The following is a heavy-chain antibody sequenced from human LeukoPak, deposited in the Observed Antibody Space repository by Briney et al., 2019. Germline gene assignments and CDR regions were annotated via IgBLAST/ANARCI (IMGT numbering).Heavy chain of an antibody. CDR3: ARDWGIAVAGTDY. J-gene: IGHJ4*02. CDR1: EFTFSSYA. D-gene: IGHD6-19*01. CDR2: ISGSGGST. V-gene: IGHV3-23*01. Sequence: PGGSLRLSCAASEFTFSSYAMSWVRQAPGKGLEWVSAISGSGGSTYYADSVKGRFTISRDNSKNTLYLQMNSLRAEDTAVYYCARDWGIAVAGTDYWGQGTLVTASS.